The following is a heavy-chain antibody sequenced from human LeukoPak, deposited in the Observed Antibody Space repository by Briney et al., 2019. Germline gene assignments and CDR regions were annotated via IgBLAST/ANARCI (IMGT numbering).Heavy chain of an antibody. CDR2: IQYDGSNK. CDR1: GFTFSSYA. CDR3: ARGATAMVSFYFDY. D-gene: IGHD5-18*01. J-gene: IGHJ4*02. Sequence: GGSLRLSCAASGFTFSSYAMSWVRQAPGKGLEWVAFIQYDGSNKYYADSVKGRFTISRDNSKNTLYLQMDSLRPEDTAVYYCARGATAMVSFYFDYWGQGTLVTVSS. V-gene: IGHV3-30*02.